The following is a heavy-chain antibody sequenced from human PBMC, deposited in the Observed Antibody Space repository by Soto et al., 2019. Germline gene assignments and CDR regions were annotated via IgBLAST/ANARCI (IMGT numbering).Heavy chain of an antibody. V-gene: IGHV3-23*01. Sequence: PGGSLRLSCAASGFTFSSYAMSWVRQAPGKGLEWVSAISGSGGSTYYADSVKGRFTISRDNSKNTLYLQMNSLRAEDTAVYYCAKEFLIAGVVPAANYDFWSGYYTRYYFDYWGQGTLVTVSS. CDR3: AKEFLIAGVVPAANYDFWSGYYTRYYFDY. CDR2: ISGSGGST. CDR1: GFTFSSYA. J-gene: IGHJ4*02. D-gene: IGHD3-3*01.